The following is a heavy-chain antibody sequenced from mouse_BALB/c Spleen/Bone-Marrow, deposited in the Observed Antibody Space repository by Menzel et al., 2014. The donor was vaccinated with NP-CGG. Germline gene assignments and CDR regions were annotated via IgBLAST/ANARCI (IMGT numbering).Heavy chain of an antibody. D-gene: IGHD1-1*01. CDR3: VREDYGRGFAY. J-gene: IGHJ3*01. CDR1: GFTFNTYA. Sequence: EVHLVESGGGLAQPKGSLKLSCAASGFTFNTYAMHWVCQAPGKGLEWVARIRSKSNNYATYYADSVKDRFTISRDDSQSMLYLQMNNLKTEDTAMYYCVREDYGRGFAYWGQGTLVTVSA. V-gene: IGHV10-3*03. CDR2: IRSKSNNYAT.